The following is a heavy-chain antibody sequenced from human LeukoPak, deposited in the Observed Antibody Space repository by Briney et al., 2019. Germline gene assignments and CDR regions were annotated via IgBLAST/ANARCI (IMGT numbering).Heavy chain of an antibody. Sequence: GGSLRLSCAASGFTFSSYSMNWVRQAPGKGLEWVSYISSSGRTIYYADSVKGRFTISRDNAKNSLYLQMNSLRAEDTAVYYCARAPHYYDSSGLGDYWGQGTLVTVSS. CDR3: ARAPHYYDSSGLGDY. D-gene: IGHD3-22*01. J-gene: IGHJ4*02. CDR2: ISSSGRTI. CDR1: GFTFSSYS. V-gene: IGHV3-48*04.